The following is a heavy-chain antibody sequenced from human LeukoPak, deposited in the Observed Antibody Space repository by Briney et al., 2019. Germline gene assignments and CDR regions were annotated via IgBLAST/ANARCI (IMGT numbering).Heavy chain of an antibody. CDR3: ARVGELLLWFGGEDY. CDR1: GFTFTSYS. CDR2: ISQDGSNK. D-gene: IGHD3-10*01. Sequence: GRSLRLSCAASGFTFTSYSMHWVRQAPGKWLEWVSDISQDGSNKYYADSVKGRFTISRDNSKNTLYMQMNSLRAEDTAVYYCARVGELLLWFGGEDYWGQGTLVTVSS. J-gene: IGHJ4*02. V-gene: IGHV3-30*04.